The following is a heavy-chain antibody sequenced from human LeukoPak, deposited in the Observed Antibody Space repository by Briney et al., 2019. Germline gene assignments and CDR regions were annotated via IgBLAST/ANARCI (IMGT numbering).Heavy chain of an antibody. CDR1: GGSISSSSYY. D-gene: IGHD2-2*01. J-gene: IGHJ5*02. V-gene: IGHV4-30-4*08. CDR2: IYYSGST. Sequence: TSETLSLTCTVSGGSISSSSYYWSWIRQPPGKGLEWIGYIYYSGSTFHYNPSLKSRVNISVDTSKNQFFLRLSSVTAVDTAVYYCASTNCSSASCYGANWFDPWGQGTLVTVSS. CDR3: ASTNCSSASCYGANWFDP.